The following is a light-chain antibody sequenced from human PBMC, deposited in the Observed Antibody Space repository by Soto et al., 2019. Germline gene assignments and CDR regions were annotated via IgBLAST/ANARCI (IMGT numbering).Light chain of an antibody. J-gene: IGLJ1*01. CDR1: NSNIGIEY. V-gene: IGLV1-44*01. Sequence: QSVLTQPPSVSAAPGQEVTIACSGSNSNIGIEYVAWYQHLPGTAPKLLLYTNDQRPSGVPDRFSGSKSGTSASLAISGLQSEDEADYYCAAWDDSLNAPVFGTGTKVTVL. CDR3: AAWDDSLNAPV. CDR2: TND.